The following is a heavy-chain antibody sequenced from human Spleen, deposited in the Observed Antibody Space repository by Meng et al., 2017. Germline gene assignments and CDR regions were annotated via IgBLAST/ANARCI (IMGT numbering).Heavy chain of an antibody. J-gene: IGHJ4*02. CDR3: ARKRITMVRGAFDY. CDR1: GGSFSDYY. D-gene: IGHD3-10*01. CDR2: INHSGST. V-gene: IGHV4-34*01. Sequence: SETLSLTCVVSGGSFSDYYWSWIRQPPGKGLEWIGEINHSGSTNYNPSLESRATISVDTSKNQFSLKLSSVTAADTAVYYCARKRITMVRGAFDYWGQGTLVTVSS.